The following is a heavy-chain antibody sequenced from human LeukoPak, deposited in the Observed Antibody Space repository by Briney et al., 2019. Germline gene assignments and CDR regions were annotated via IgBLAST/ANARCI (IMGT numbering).Heavy chain of an antibody. CDR3: AKDSYDRSGYYYYYFAY. CDR2: ISYDGSNK. CDR1: GFTFSSSG. Sequence: GGSLRLSCAASGFTFSSSGMHRVRQAPGKGLEWVAVISYDGSNKYYVCWVQGRFTISRDNSKNTLYLQMNSLRAGDTAVYYCAKDSYDRSGYYYYYFAYWGQGTQVTVSS. V-gene: IGHV3-30*18. D-gene: IGHD3-22*01. J-gene: IGHJ4*02.